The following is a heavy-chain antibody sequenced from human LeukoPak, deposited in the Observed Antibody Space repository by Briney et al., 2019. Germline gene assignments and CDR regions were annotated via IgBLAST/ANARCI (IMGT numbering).Heavy chain of an antibody. V-gene: IGHV3-23*01. Sequence: GGSLRLSCAASGFTFTSYAMRWVRQAPGNGLEWVSVISGSGANTYCADSVKGRFTISRDNSKNTPYLQMSSLRAEDTAVYYCAKRLAYGSGGSDYFDCWGQGTMVTVCS. CDR3: AKRLAYGSGGSDYFDC. CDR1: GFTFTSYA. D-gene: IGHD3-10*01. CDR2: ISGSGANT. J-gene: IGHJ4*02.